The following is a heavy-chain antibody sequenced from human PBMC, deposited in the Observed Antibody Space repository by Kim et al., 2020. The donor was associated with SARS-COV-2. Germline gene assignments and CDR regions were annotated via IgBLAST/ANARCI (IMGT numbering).Heavy chain of an antibody. CDR3: AIDGYKKYYFDY. CDR2: IHYSGST. CDR1: GDSISSYY. Sequence: SETLSLTCTVSGDSISSYYWSWIRQPPGKGLEWIGFIHYSGSTYYSPSLKSRVTISVDTSKNQFSLKLSSVTAADTAVYYCAIDGYKKYYFDYWGQGTLVTVSS. D-gene: IGHD3-22*01. J-gene: IGHJ4*02. V-gene: IGHV4-59*01.